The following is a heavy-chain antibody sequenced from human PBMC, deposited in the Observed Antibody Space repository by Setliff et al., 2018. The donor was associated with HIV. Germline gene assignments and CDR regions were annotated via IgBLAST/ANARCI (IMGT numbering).Heavy chain of an antibody. J-gene: IGHJ3*01. CDR1: GYSFSSHW. CDR3: ARVIVGSKDAFDV. V-gene: IGHV5-51*01. D-gene: IGHD1-26*01. CDR2: IYPADSDT. Sequence: PGESLKISCKTSGYSFSSHWIGWVRQMPGKGLEWMGIIYPADSDTTYSTSLQGQVTISVDKSITTAYLQWRRLKASDTAMYFCARVIVGSKDAFDVWGQGTMVTVSS.